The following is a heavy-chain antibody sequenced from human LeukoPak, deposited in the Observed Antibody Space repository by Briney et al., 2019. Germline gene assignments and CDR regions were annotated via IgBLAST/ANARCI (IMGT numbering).Heavy chain of an antibody. CDR1: GYTFTSYY. D-gene: IGHD5-18*01. CDR3: ARDSYGMNYFDY. CDR2: INPSGGST. Sequence: ASVKVSCKASGYTFTSYYMHWVRQAPGQGLEWIGIINPSGGSTSYAQKFQGRVTMTRDTSTSTVYMELSSLRSEDTAVYYCARDSYGMNYFDYWGQGTLVTVSS. J-gene: IGHJ4*02. V-gene: IGHV1-46*01.